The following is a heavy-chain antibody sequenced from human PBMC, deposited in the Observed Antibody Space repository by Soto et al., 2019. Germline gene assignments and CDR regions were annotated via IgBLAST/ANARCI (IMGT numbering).Heavy chain of an antibody. Sequence: EVQLVESGGGLVKPGGSLRLSCAASGFTFSSYSMNWVRQAPGKGLEWVSSISSSSSYIYYADSVKGRFTISRDNAKNSLYLQMNSLRAEDTAVYYCARVGHYYDSSGYYFDYWGQGTLVTVSS. D-gene: IGHD3-22*01. CDR2: ISSSSSYI. V-gene: IGHV3-21*01. CDR1: GFTFSSYS. CDR3: ARVGHYYDSSGYYFDY. J-gene: IGHJ4*02.